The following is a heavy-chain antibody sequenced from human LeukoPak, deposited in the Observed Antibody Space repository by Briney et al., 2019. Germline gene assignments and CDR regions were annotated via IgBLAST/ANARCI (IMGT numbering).Heavy chain of an antibody. CDR2: IYPSGDST. D-gene: IGHD6-19*01. CDR3: ASSSSGWYTDY. J-gene: IGHJ4*02. V-gene: IGHV1-46*01. Sequence: ASVKVSCKASGYTFTSYYIHWVRQAPGQGLEWMGRIYPSGDSTSYAQKFQGRVTMTRDTSTSTVYMELSSLRSEDTAVYYCASSSSGWYTDYWGQGTLVTVSS. CDR1: GYTFTSYY.